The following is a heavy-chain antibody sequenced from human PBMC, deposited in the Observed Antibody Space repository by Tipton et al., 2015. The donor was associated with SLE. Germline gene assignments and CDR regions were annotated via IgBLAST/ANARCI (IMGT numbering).Heavy chain of an antibody. D-gene: IGHD4-11*01. CDR1: GFTFSSYG. V-gene: IGHV3-74*01. CDR3: PYSSSSDYYYSFDV. J-gene: IGHJ6*02. Sequence: GSLRLSCTASGFTFSSYGMFWVRQAPGKGLVWVSRINTEGTAPSYADSVKGRFTISRDNAKNTLYLQINNLRAEDTGVYYCPYSSSSDYYYSFDVWGQGTPVIVSS. CDR2: INTEGTAP.